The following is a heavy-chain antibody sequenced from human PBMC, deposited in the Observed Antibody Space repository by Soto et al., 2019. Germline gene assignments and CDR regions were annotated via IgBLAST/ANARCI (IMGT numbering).Heavy chain of an antibody. J-gene: IGHJ6*02. D-gene: IGHD3-9*01. CDR2: ISSSSSYT. V-gene: IGHV3-11*06. CDR1: GFTFSDYY. Sequence: GGSLRLSCAASGFTFSDYYMSWIRQAPGKGLEWVSYISSSSSYTNYADSVKGRFTISRDNAKNSLYLQVNSLRAEDTAVYYCARDGYYDILTGSYYGMDVWGQGTTVTVSS. CDR3: ARDGYYDILTGSYYGMDV.